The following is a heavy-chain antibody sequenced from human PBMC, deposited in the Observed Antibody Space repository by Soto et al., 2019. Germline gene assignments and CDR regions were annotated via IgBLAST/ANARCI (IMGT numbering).Heavy chain of an antibody. J-gene: IGHJ5*02. CDR1: GGSFSGYY. Sequence: SETLSLTCAVYGGSFSGYYWSWIRQPPGKGLEWIGGINHSGSTNYNPSLKSRVTISVDTSKNQFSLKLSSVTAADTAVYYCARPIHDFWSGYESIGFDPWGQGTLVTVSS. CDR2: INHSGST. D-gene: IGHD3-3*01. CDR3: ARPIHDFWSGYESIGFDP. V-gene: IGHV4-34*01.